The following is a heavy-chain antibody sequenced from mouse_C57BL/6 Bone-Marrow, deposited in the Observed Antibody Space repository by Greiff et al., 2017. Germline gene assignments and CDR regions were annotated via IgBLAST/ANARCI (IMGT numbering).Heavy chain of an antibody. CDR2: INPNNGGT. J-gene: IGHJ4*01. D-gene: IGHD3-3*01. CDR1: GYTFTDYN. Sequence: EVQLQQSGPELVKPGASVKIPCKASGYTFTDYNMDWVKQSHGKSLEWIGDINPNNGGTIYNQKFKGKATLTVDKSSSTAYMELRSLTSEDTAVYYCARSCYDLGHYAMDYWGQGTSVTVSS. V-gene: IGHV1-18*01. CDR3: ARSCYDLGHYAMDY.